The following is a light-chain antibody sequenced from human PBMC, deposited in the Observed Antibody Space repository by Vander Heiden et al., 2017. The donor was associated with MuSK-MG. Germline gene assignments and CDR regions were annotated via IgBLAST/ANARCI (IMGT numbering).Light chain of an antibody. Sequence: QSALTQPRSVSGSPGQSVTISCTGTSSDVGGYDFVSWYQQHPGKAPNLLLYDVTKRPSGVPDRFAGSKSGNTASLTISGHQAEDEDDYYCCSVAGSYNWVFGGGTKLTVL. CDR3: CSVAGSYNWV. CDR2: DVT. V-gene: IGLV2-11*01. J-gene: IGLJ2*01. CDR1: SSDVGGYDF.